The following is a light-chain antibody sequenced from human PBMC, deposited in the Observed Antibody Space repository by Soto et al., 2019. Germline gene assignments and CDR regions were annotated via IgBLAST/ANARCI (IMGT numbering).Light chain of an antibody. Sequence: EIVLTQSPGTLSLSPGERATLSCRASQSVSNNYLAWYQQKPGQAPRLLIYGASSRATGIPDRFSGSGSGTDFTLTISRLEPEGFAVYYCQQYGNSPQTFGQGTKVETK. CDR3: QQYGNSPQT. CDR1: QSVSNNY. J-gene: IGKJ1*01. CDR2: GAS. V-gene: IGKV3-20*01.